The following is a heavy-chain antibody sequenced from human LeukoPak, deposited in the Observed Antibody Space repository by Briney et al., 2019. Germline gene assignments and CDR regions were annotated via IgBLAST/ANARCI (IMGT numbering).Heavy chain of an antibody. Sequence: SSETLSLTCAVYGGSFRGYYGSWIRQPPGKGLEWIGEINHSGSTNYNPSLKSRVTISVDTSKNQFSLKLSSVTAADTAVYYCARTLRYSYGPRGVYFDYWGQGTLVTVSS. J-gene: IGHJ4*02. CDR3: ARTLRYSYGPRGVYFDY. D-gene: IGHD5-18*01. V-gene: IGHV4-34*01. CDR1: GGSFRGYY. CDR2: INHSGST.